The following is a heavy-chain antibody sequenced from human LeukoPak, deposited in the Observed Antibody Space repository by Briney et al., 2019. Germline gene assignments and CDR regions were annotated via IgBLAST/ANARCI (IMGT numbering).Heavy chain of an antibody. Sequence: QPGGSLSFSLEAPGPTFSAAGLTWVRQAPGKGLKWVPAITGNGGSTYYADSVKGRFTISRDNAKNTVYLQMNSLGVEDAAVYYCARAAASNYGLFDSWGQGTLVPVSS. J-gene: IGHJ4*02. CDR3: ARAAASNYGLFDS. V-gene: IGHV3-23*01. CDR2: ITGNGGST. CDR1: GPTFSAAG. D-gene: IGHD3-10*01.